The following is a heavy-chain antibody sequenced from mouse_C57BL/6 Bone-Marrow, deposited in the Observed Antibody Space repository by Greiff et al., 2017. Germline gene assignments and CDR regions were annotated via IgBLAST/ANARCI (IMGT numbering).Heavy chain of an antibody. CDR2: IRRKSSNYAT. CDR1: GFTFNTYA. J-gene: IGHJ4*01. CDR3: VSLMDY. Sequence: EVQLVESGGGLVQPKGSLKLSCAASGFTFNTYAMHWVRQAPGKGLEWVARIRRKSSNYATYYADSVKDRFTISRDDSQSMLYLQMNNLKTEDTAMYYCVSLMDYWGQGTSVTVSS. V-gene: IGHV10-3*01.